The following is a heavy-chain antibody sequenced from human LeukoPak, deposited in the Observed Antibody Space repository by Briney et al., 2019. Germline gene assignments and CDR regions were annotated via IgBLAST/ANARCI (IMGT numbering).Heavy chain of an antibody. CDR2: IGTVGDT. CDR1: GFTFSTYD. J-gene: IGHJ4*02. Sequence: GGSLRLSCAASGFTFSTYDFHWVRQATGKGLEWVSAIGTVGDTHYPGSVKGRFTISRENAKNSVYLQMDSLRAGDTAVYYCARESNDFLTGYYDYWGQGILVTVSS. CDR3: ARESNDFLTGYYDY. V-gene: IGHV3-13*01. D-gene: IGHD3-9*01.